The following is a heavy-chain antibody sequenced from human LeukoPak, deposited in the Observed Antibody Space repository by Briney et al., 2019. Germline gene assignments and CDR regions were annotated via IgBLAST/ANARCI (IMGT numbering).Heavy chain of an antibody. V-gene: IGHV3-7*01. Sequence: GGSLRLSCAASGFTFSNHWMSWVRQAPGKGLEWVANINQDGSEKYYVDSVKGRFTVSRDNAKNSLDLQMNTLRAEDTVVYYCARRKLTYYYGMDVWGQGTTVTVSS. CDR1: GFTFSNHW. CDR2: INQDGSEK. CDR3: ARRKLTYYYGMDV. D-gene: IGHD1-7*01. J-gene: IGHJ6*02.